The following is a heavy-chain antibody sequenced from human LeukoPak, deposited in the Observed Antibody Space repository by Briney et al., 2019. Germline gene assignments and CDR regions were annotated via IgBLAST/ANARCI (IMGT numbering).Heavy chain of an antibody. CDR1: GGTFSSYA. CDR2: IIPIFGTA. CDR3: AREDYVWGSYRYYAFDI. Sequence: ASVKVFCKASGGTFSSYAISWVRQAPGQGLEWMGGIIPIFGTANYAQKFQGRVTITADKSTSTAYMELSSLRSEDTAVYYCAREDYVWGSYRYYAFDIWGQGTMVTVSS. V-gene: IGHV1-69*06. D-gene: IGHD3-16*02. J-gene: IGHJ3*02.